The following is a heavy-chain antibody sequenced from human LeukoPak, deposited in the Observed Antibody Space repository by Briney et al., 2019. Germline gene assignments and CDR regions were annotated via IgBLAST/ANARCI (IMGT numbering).Heavy chain of an antibody. CDR2: IYYSGNT. J-gene: IGHJ3*02. Sequence: SETLSLTCTVSGASISSYYWNWIRQPPGKGLEWIWYIYYSGNTNYNPSLKSRVTMSVDTSKNQFSLKVNSVTAADTAVYYCARFGNFVSDIWGQGTIVTVSS. CDR3: ARFGNFVSDI. D-gene: IGHD1-14*01. V-gene: IGHV4-59*12. CDR1: GASISSYY.